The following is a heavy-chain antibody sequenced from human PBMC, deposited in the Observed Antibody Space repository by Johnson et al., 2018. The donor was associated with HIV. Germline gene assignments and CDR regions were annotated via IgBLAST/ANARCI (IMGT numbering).Heavy chain of an antibody. Sequence: QVQLVESGGGLVQPGGSLRLSCAASGFTFSSYAMSWVRQAPGKGLEWVAVISYDGSNKYYADSVKGRFTISRDNSKNTLSLQMNSLRAEDTAVYYCARSRFREPAAFDIWGQGTMVTVSS. CDR3: ARSRFREPAAFDI. CDR2: ISYDGSNK. J-gene: IGHJ3*02. CDR1: GFTFSSYA. V-gene: IGHV3-30*03. D-gene: IGHD3-10*01.